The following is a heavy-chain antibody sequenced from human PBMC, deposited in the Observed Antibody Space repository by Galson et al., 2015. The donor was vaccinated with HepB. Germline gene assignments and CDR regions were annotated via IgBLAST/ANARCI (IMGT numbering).Heavy chain of an antibody. CDR2: IKQDGSEK. V-gene: IGHV3-7*01. D-gene: IGHD2-15*01. CDR1: GFTFSRYW. Sequence: SLRLSCAASGFTFSRYWMSWVRQAPGKGLEWVANIKQDGSEKYYVDSVKGRFTISRDNAKISLYLQMKSLRAEDTALYYCVRDVAVVGSFDVWGQGTMVTVSS. CDR3: VRDVAVVGSFDV. J-gene: IGHJ3*01.